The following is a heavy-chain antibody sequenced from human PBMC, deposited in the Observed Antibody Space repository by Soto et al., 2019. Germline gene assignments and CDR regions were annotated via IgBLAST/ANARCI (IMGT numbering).Heavy chain of an antibody. CDR2: IYDSGST. J-gene: IGHJ4*02. CDR3: ARGRLNPDY. Sequence: SETLSLTCAASGGSISSGGYSWSWSRQPPGQVLEWIGYIYDSGSTYYNPSLKSRVTISVDRSNNHFYLKLSSATAAALAVCCCARGRLNPDYCGQGTLVAFAS. CDR1: GGSISSGGYS. D-gene: IGHD3-22*01. V-gene: IGHV4-30-2*01.